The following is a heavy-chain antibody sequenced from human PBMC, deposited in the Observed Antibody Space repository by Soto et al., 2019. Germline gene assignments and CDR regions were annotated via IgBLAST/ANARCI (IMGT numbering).Heavy chain of an antibody. CDR1: GFTFSSYS. CDR2: ISSSSSYI. CDR3: ARDRVEPPGRYYYYGMDV. D-gene: IGHD2-15*01. J-gene: IGHJ6*02. V-gene: IGHV3-21*01. Sequence: GGSLRLSCAASGFTFSSYSMNWVRQAPGKGLEWVSSISSSSSYIYYADSVKGRFTISRDNAKNSLYLQMNSLRAEDTAVYYCARDRVEPPGRYYYYGMDVWGQGTTVTVSS.